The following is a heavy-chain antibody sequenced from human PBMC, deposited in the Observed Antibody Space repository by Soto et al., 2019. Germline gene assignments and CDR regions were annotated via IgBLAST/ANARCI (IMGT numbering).Heavy chain of an antibody. Sequence: ASVKVSCKVSGYTLTELSMHWVRQAPGKGLEWMGGFDPEDGETIYAQKFQGRVTMTEDTSTDTAYMELSSLRSEDTAVYYCATLVYCRGGSCQNNWFXPWGQGTLVTVSS. CDR2: FDPEDGET. J-gene: IGHJ5*02. D-gene: IGHD2-15*01. CDR3: ATLVYCRGGSCQNNWFXP. V-gene: IGHV1-24*01. CDR1: GYTLTELS.